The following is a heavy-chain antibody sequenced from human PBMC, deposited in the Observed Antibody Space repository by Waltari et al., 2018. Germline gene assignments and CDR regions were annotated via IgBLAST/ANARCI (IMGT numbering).Heavy chain of an antibody. CDR2: VYYNGNV. Sequence: QLQLQQSGPRLVKSSETLSLTCTVSGVSISTSTHYWAWIRQTPGKGPAWIGSVYYNGNVYYNPSLESRVTMSVDTSKNHFSLDLESVTTPDTSIYFCARSFGGSGSYKFDFWGQGILVTVSS. J-gene: IGHJ4*02. V-gene: IGHV4-39*02. CDR1: GVSISTSTHY. CDR3: ARSFGGSGSYKFDF. D-gene: IGHD3-10*01.